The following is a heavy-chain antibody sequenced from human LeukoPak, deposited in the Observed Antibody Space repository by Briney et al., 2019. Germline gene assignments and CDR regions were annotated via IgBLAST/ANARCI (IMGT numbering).Heavy chain of an antibody. Sequence: ASVKVSCKASGYTFTGYYMHWVRQAPGQGLEWMGWINPNSGGTNYAQKFQGRVTMTRDTSISTAYMELSRLRSDDTAVYYCAREAERGYSYGYLDYWGQGTLVTVSS. CDR1: GYTFTGYY. V-gene: IGHV1-2*02. D-gene: IGHD5-18*01. J-gene: IGHJ4*02. CDR3: AREAERGYSYGYLDY. CDR2: INPNSGGT.